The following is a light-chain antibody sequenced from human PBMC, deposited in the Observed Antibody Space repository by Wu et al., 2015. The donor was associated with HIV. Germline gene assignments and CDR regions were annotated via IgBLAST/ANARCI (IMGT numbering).Light chain of an antibody. CDR2: GAS. Sequence: EIVLTQSPGTLSLSPGERATLSCRASQSVSSSYLAWYQQKPGQAPRLLIHGASSRATDIPDRISGSGSGTDFTLTISRLEPEDFAVYYCQQYGSSPWTSGQGTKVEIK. CDR1: QSVSSSY. V-gene: IGKV3-20*01. CDR3: QQYGSSPWT. J-gene: IGKJ1*01.